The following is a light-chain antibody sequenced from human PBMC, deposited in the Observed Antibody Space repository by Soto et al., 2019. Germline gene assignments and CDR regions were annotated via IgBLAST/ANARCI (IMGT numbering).Light chain of an antibody. CDR3: QKYGLSTT. Sequence: EIVLTQSPGTLSLSPGERATLSCRASESVSSNYIAWYKQKPGQAPSLLIYGASSRATAIPDRFSGSGSGTDFTLTISRLEPEDFAVYFCQKYGLSTTFGQGTKVEIK. J-gene: IGKJ1*01. V-gene: IGKV3-20*01. CDR2: GAS. CDR1: ESVSSNY.